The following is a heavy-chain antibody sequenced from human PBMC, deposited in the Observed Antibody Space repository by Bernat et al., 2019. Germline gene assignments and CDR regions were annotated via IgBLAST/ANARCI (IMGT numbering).Heavy chain of an antibody. CDR1: GYTFTNYY. D-gene: IGHD2-2*01. CDR2: INPSVGST. CDR3: ARGYCSSISCLGDVDY. Sequence: VQLVQSGAEVKKPGASVNVSCKASGYTFTNYYMHWVRQAPGQGLEWMGIINPSVGSTNYAQKFQGRLTVTRDTSTSTVYMELSSLRSEDTAVYFCARGYCSSISCLGDVDYWGQGTLVIVSS. V-gene: IGHV1-46*03. J-gene: IGHJ4*02.